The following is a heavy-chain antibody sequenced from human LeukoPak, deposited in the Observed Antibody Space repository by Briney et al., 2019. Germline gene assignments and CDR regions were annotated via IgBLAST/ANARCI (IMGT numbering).Heavy chain of an antibody. CDR2: INHSGST. CDR3: TTSRTNDCSSPSCYTDY. V-gene: IGHV4-34*01. Sequence: PSETLSLTCAVYGGSFSGYYWSWIRQPPGKGLEWIGEINHSGSTNYNPSLKSRVTISVDTSKNQFSLELNSVTAADTAVYYCTTSRTNDCSSPSCYTDYWGQGTLVTVSS. CDR1: GGSFSGYY. D-gene: IGHD2-2*02. J-gene: IGHJ4*02.